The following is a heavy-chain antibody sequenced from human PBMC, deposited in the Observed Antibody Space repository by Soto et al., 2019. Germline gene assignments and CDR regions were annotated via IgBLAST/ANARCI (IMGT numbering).Heavy chain of an antibody. CDR3: AAYCYTMTCTHFHGYS. Sequence: GALRLSCAVSGFRFRDYWMSWVRQAPGKGLEWVANIKQDESDKYYVDSVKGRFTISRDNAKNALYLQMNSLGVEDTAVYYCAAYCYTMTCTHFHGYSWGQGTQVTVS. CDR2: IKQDESDK. D-gene: IGHD3-16*02. CDR1: GFRFRDYW. J-gene: IGHJ5*02. V-gene: IGHV3-7*03.